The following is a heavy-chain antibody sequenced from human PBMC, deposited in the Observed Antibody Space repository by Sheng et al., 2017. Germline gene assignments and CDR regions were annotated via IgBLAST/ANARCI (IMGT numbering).Heavy chain of an antibody. J-gene: IGHJ3*02. V-gene: IGHV4-30-2*01. CDR3: ARDGSGYDSRMRAFDI. Sequence: QLQLQESGSGLVKPSQTLSLTCAVSGGSISSGGYSWSWIRQPPGKGLEWIGYIYHSGSTYYNPSLKSRVTISVDRSKNQFSLKLSSVTAADTAVYYCARDGSGYDSRMRAFDIVGPRDNGHR. D-gene: IGHD5-12*01. CDR2: IYHSGST. CDR1: GGSISSGGYS.